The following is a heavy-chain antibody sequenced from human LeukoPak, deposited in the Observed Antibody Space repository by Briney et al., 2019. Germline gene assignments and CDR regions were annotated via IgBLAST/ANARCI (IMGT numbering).Heavy chain of an antibody. D-gene: IGHD4-11*01. J-gene: IGHJ4*02. Sequence: ASVKVSCKASGYTFTSYHMHWVRQAPGQGLEWMGIINPSGGSTSYAQKFQDRVTMTRDTSTSTVYMELSSLRSEDTAVYYCARSYSNYGYYDYWGQGTLVTVSS. CDR1: GYTFTSYH. V-gene: IGHV1-46*01. CDR3: ARSYSNYGYYDY. CDR2: INPSGGST.